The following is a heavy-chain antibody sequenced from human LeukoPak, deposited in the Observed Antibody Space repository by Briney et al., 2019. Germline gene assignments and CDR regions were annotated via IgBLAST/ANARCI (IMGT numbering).Heavy chain of an antibody. CDR1: GYTFTSYD. V-gene: IGHV1-8*01. J-gene: IGHJ6*03. Sequence: GASVKVSCKASGYTFTSYDINWVRQATGQGLEWMGWMNPNSGNTGYAQKFQGRVTMTRNTSISTAYMELSSLRSEDTAVYYCARGSIGMVLPVGYMDVWGKGTTVTISS. CDR2: MNPNSGNT. CDR3: ARGSIGMVLPVGYMDV. D-gene: IGHD5-24*01.